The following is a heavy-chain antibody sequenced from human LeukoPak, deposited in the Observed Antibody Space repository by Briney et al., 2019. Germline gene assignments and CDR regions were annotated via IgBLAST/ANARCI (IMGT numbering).Heavy chain of an antibody. D-gene: IGHD2-15*01. Sequence: GGSLRLSCAASGFTFSSYEMNWVRQAPGKGLEWFSYISSSGSTIYYADSVKGRFTISRDNAKNSLYLQMNSLRAEDTAVYYCARESEGYCSGGSCYEDAFDIWGQGTMVTVSS. V-gene: IGHV3-48*03. CDR3: ARESEGYCSGGSCYEDAFDI. J-gene: IGHJ3*02. CDR2: ISSSGSTI. CDR1: GFTFSSYE.